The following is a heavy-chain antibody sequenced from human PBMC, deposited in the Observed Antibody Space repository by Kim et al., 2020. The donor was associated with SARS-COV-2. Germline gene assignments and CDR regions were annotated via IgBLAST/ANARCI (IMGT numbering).Heavy chain of an antibody. D-gene: IGHD3-9*01. CDR2: INAGNGNT. J-gene: IGHJ4*02. CDR1: GYTFTSYA. Sequence: ASVKVSCKASGYTFTSYAMHWVRQAPGQRLEWMGWINAGNGNTKYSQKFQGRVTITRDTSASTAYMELSSLRSEYTAVFYCARDDILTGYPSSFDYWGQGPLVPVSS. CDR3: ARDDILTGYPSSFDY. V-gene: IGHV1-3*01.